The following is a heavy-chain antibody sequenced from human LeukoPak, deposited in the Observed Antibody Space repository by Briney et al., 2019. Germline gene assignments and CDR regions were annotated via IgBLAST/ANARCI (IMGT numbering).Heavy chain of an antibody. V-gene: IGHV1-2*02. J-gene: IGHJ4*02. Sequence: ASVKVSCKASGYTFTGYYMHWVRQAPGQGLEWMGWINPNSGGTNYAQKFQARVTMTRDTSISTAYMELSRLRSDDTAVYYCARDKASYDSSGYYYYFDYWGQGTLVTVSS. CDR2: INPNSGGT. CDR1: GYTFTGYY. D-gene: IGHD3-22*01. CDR3: ARDKASYDSSGYYYYFDY.